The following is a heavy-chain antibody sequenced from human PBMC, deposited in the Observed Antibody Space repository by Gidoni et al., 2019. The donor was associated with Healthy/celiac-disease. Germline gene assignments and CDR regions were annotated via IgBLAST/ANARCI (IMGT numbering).Heavy chain of an antibody. J-gene: IGHJ4*02. V-gene: IGHV1-46*01. D-gene: IGHD2-8*01. CDR1: GYTFTSYY. CDR3: ARDLLGYCTNGDCRGYFDY. Sequence: QVQLVQSGAEVKKPGASVKVSCKASGYTFTSYYMHWVRQAPGQGLEWMGIINPSGGSTSYAQKFQGRVTMTRDTSTSTVYMELSSLRSEDTAVYYCARDLLGYCTNGDCRGYFDYWGQGTLVTVSS. CDR2: INPSGGST.